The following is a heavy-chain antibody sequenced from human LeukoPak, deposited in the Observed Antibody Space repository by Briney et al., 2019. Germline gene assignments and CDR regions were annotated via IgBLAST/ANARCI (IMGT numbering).Heavy chain of an antibody. D-gene: IGHD1-14*01. CDR1: GGSISSYY. CDR3: ARGRIKDY. V-gene: IGHV4-34*01. CDR2: INHSGST. Sequence: KPSETLSLTCTVSGGSISSYYWSWIRQPPGKGLEWIGEINHSGSTNYNPSLKSRVTISVDTSKNQFSLKLSSVTAADTAVYYCARGRIKDYWGQGTLVTVSS. J-gene: IGHJ4*02.